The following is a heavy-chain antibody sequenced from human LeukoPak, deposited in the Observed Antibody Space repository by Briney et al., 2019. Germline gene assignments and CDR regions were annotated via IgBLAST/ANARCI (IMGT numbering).Heavy chain of an antibody. D-gene: IGHD3-22*01. Sequence: SVKVSCKASGGTFSSYAISWVRQAPGQGLEWMGRIIPIFGTANYAQKFQGRVTMTTDESTSTAYMELSSLRSEDTAVYYCARDPHYYDSSGYYSRAFDIWGQGTMVTVSS. J-gene: IGHJ3*02. CDR2: IIPIFGTA. CDR1: GGTFSSYA. CDR3: ARDPHYYDSSGYYSRAFDI. V-gene: IGHV1-69*05.